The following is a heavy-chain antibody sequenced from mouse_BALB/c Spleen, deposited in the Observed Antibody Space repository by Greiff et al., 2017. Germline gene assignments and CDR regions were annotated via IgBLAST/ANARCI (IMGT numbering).Heavy chain of an antibody. CDR1: GYTFTDYA. J-gene: IGHJ3*01. V-gene: IGHV1S137*01. CDR3: ASQGRYDVWFAY. Sequence: QVQLKQSGAELVRPGVSVKISCKGSGYTFTDYAMHWVKQSHAKSLEWIGVISTYYGDASYNQKFKGKATMTVDKSSSTAYMELARLTSEDSAIYYCASQGRYDVWFAYWGQGTLVTVSA. CDR2: ISTYYGDA. D-gene: IGHD2-14*01.